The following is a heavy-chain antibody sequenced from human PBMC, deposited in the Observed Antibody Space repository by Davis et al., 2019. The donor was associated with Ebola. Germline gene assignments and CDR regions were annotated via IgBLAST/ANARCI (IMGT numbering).Heavy chain of an antibody. Sequence: SETLSLTCTVSGGSISSSSYYWGWIRQPPGKGLEWIGSIYYSGSTYYNPSLKSRVTISVDTSKNQFSLKLSSVTAADTAVYYCARPLGGSGGNWFDPWGQGTLVTVSS. CDR3: ARPLGGSGGNWFDP. CDR2: IYYSGST. CDR1: GGSISSSSYY. V-gene: IGHV4-39*01. D-gene: IGHD2-15*01. J-gene: IGHJ5*02.